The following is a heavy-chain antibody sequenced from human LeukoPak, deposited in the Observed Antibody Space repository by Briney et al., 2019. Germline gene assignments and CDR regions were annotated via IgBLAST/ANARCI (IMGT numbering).Heavy chain of an antibody. CDR3: ARHWDCSGGSCLDAFDI. Sequence: SETLSLTCTVSGGSISSSSYYWGWIRQPPGKGLEWIGSIYYSGSTYYNPSLKSRVTISVDTSKNQFSLKLSSVTAADTAVYYCARHWDCSGGSCLDAFDIWGQGTMVTVSS. V-gene: IGHV4-39*07. CDR2: IYYSGST. J-gene: IGHJ3*02. CDR1: GGSISSSSYY. D-gene: IGHD2-15*01.